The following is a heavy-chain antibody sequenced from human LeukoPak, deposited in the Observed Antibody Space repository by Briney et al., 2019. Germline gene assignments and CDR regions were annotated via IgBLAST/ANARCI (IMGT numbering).Heavy chain of an antibody. CDR2: IHYSGST. J-gene: IGHJ4*02. Sequence: SETLSLTCTVSGGSISRYYWSWLRQPPGKGLEWIGYIHYSGSTNSNPSLKSRVTISVDTPKNQFSLKLRSVTAADTAVYYCARDLDNSGWYVFDNWGQGNLVTVSS. V-gene: IGHV4-59*01. CDR3: ARDLDNSGWYVFDN. CDR1: GGSISRYY. D-gene: IGHD6-19*01.